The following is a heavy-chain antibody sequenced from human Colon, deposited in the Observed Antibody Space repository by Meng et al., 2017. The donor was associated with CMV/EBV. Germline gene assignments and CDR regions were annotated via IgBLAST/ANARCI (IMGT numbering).Heavy chain of an antibody. V-gene: IGHV4-4*07. CDR3: AREKSSCTSSTCYGVDS. CDR1: EASLSGYP. J-gene: IGHJ4*02. D-gene: IGHD2-2*01. Sequence: VLPHASVPGSVRPSEPLSCTCSGLEASLSGYPWSWIGPPAGKQLEWIGRIGKSGTTHYNPSLNSRATLSRDTSKDQFSLKLTSVTAADTAVYYCAREKSSCTSSTCYGVDSWGQGTLVTVSS. CDR2: IGKSGTT.